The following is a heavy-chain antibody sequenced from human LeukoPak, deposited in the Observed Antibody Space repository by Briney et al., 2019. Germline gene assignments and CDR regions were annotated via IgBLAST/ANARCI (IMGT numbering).Heavy chain of an antibody. V-gene: IGHV3-30-3*01. CDR2: LSYDGNNK. D-gene: IGHD4-17*01. Sequence: GGSLRLSCAASGFTFSNYALHWVRQAPGKGLEWVAVLSYDGNNKYYADSVKGRFTISRDNSKNTLYLQMNSLRAEDTALYYCAKGHDYGDYGALYYGMDVWGQGTTVTVSS. J-gene: IGHJ6*02. CDR3: AKGHDYGDYGALYYGMDV. CDR1: GFTFSNYA.